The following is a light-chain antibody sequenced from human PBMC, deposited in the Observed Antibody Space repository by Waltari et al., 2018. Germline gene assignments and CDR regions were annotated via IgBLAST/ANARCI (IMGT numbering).Light chain of an antibody. V-gene: IGKV1-5*01. CDR1: QSISSW. J-gene: IGKJ4*01. CDR2: DAS. Sequence: DIQMTQSPSTLSASVGDRVTITCRASQSISSWLAWYQQKPGKAPKLLIYDASGLGSGVPSRFSGSGSGTEFTLTISSLQPDDVATYYCQQYNSYSLTFGGGTKVEIK. CDR3: QQYNSYSLT.